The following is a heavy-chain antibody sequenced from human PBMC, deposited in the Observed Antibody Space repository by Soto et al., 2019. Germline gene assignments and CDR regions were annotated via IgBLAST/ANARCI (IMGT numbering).Heavy chain of an antibody. Sequence: QVQLVQSGAEVKKPGSSVKVSCKASGGTFSSYAISWVRQAPGQGLEWMGGIIPILGTANYAQKFQGRVTITADESTSTAYMELSSLRSEDTAVYYCAREKASYGSGTGSLDPWGQGTLVTVSS. CDR3: AREKASYGSGTGSLDP. CDR1: GGTFSSYA. V-gene: IGHV1-69*01. J-gene: IGHJ5*02. CDR2: IIPILGTA. D-gene: IGHD3-10*01.